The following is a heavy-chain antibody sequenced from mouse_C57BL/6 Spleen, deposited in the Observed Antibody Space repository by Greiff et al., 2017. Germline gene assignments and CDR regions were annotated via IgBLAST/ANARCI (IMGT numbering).Heavy chain of an antibody. Sequence: VQGVESGAELVRPGASVTLSCKASGYTFTDYEMHWVKQTPVHGLEWIGAIDPETGGTAYNQKFKGKAILTADNSSSTAYLELRSLTSEDSAIYYCTRYLDYWGQGTTLTVSS. V-gene: IGHV1-15*01. J-gene: IGHJ2*01. CDR3: TRYLDY. CDR2: IDPETGGT. CDR1: GYTFTDYE.